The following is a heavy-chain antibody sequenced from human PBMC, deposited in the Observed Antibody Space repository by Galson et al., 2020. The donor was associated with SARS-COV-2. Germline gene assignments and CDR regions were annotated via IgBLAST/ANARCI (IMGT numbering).Heavy chain of an antibody. CDR2: IYYSGST. CDR3: PRTGEFVSGIAYYYYGMDV. V-gene: IGHV4-39*01. J-gene: IGHJ6*02. CDR1: GGSISSSSYY. Sequence: SETLSLTCTVSGGSISSSSYYWGWIRQPPGKGLEWIGSIYYSGSTYYNPSLKSRVTISVDTSKNRFSLKLSSVTAADTAVYYFPRTGEFVSGIAYYYYGMDVGAKGPRSPSP. D-gene: IGHD3-10*01.